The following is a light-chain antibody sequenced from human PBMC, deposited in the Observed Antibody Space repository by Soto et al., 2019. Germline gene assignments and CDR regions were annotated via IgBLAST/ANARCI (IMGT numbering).Light chain of an antibody. J-gene: IGLJ2*01. CDR3: CSYAGSSSFRVL. Sequence: QSALTQPRSVSGSPGQSVTISCTGTNSDVGTYNYVSWYQQHPGKAPKLIIYDVTKWPSGVPDRFSGSKSGNTASLIISGLQAADEAEYYCCCCSYAGSSSFRVLFGGGTKVTVL. CDR2: DVT. CDR1: NSDVGTYNY. V-gene: IGLV2-11*01.